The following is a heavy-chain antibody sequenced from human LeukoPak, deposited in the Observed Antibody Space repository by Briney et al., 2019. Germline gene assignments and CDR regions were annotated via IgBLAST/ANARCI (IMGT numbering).Heavy chain of an antibody. V-gene: IGHV1-18*01. CDR1: GYTFTSYG. J-gene: IGHJ3*02. CDR3: AREGVYSSSLDAFDI. Sequence: ASVKVSCKASGYTFTSYGISWVRQAPGQGLEWMGWISAYNGNTNYAQKLKGRVTMTTDTSTSTAYMELRSLRSDDTAVYYCAREGVYSSSLDAFDIWGQGTMVTVSS. CDR2: ISAYNGNT. D-gene: IGHD6-13*01.